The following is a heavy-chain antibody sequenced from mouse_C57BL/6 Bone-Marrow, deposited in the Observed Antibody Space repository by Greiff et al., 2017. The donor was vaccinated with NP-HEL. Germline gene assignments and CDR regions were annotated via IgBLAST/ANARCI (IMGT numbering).Heavy chain of an antibody. J-gene: IGHJ3*01. Sequence: QVQLQQSGAELVRPGASVKLSCKASGYTFTDYYINWVKQRPGQGLEWIARIYPGSGNTYYNEKFKGKATLTAEKSSSTAYMQLSSLTSEDSAVYFCAREWSWFAYWGQGTLVTVSA. CDR1: GYTFTDYY. CDR3: AREWSWFAY. CDR2: IYPGSGNT. V-gene: IGHV1-76*01. D-gene: IGHD1-3*01.